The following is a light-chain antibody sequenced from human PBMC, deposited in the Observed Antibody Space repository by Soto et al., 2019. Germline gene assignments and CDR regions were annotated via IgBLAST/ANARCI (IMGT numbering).Light chain of an antibody. J-gene: IGKJ1*01. CDR2: AAS. Sequence: DIQMTQSPSSLSASVGDRVTITCRASQSIRRYLNWYQLKPGKAPNLLIHAASSLQSGVPSRFSGSGSGTDFTLTISSLQPEDFATYYCQQSLTTPWTFGQGTKVDI. CDR1: QSIRRY. CDR3: QQSLTTPWT. V-gene: IGKV1-39*01.